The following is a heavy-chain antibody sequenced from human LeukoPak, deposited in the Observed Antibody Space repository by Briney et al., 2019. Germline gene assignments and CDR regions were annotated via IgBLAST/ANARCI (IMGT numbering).Heavy chain of an antibody. CDR1: GGSFSGYY. CDR3: ARAKQQQQRYYFDY. J-gene: IGHJ4*02. V-gene: IGHV4-34*01. D-gene: IGHD6-13*01. CDR2: INHSGST. Sequence: SEALSLTCAVYGGSFSGYYWSWIRQPPGKGLEWIGEINHSGSTNYNPSLKSRVTISVDTSKNQFSLKLSSVTAADTAVYYCARAKQQQQRYYFDYWGQGTLVTVSS.